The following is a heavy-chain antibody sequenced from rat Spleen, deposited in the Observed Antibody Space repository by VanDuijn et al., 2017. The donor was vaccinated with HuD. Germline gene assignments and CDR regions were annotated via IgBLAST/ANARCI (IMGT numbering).Heavy chain of an antibody. J-gene: IGHJ4*01. CDR2: ISYDGGST. CDR3: AKSGAGGGMDA. Sequence: EVQLVESGGGLVQPGRSMKLSCAASGFTFSNYGMAWVRQAPKKGLEWVAYISYDGGSTYYRDPVKGRFTISRDNAKSTLYLQMDSLRSEDTATYYCAKSGAGGGMDAWGQGASVTVSS. V-gene: IGHV5-25*01. D-gene: IGHD1-4*01. CDR1: GFTFSNYG.